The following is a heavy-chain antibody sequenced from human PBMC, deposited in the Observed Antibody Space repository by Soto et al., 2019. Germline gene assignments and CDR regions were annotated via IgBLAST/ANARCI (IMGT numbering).Heavy chain of an antibody. CDR3: TTRSPGIAAAGVDY. CDR2: IKSKTDGGTT. V-gene: IGHV3-15*07. Sequence: EVQLVESGGGLVKPGGSLRLSCAASGFTFSNAWMNWVRQAPGKGLEWVGRIKSKTDGGTTDYAAPVKGRFTISREDSXNTLYLQMNSLKTEDTAVYYCTTRSPGIAAAGVDYWGQGTLVTVSS. CDR1: GFTFSNAW. D-gene: IGHD6-13*01. J-gene: IGHJ4*02.